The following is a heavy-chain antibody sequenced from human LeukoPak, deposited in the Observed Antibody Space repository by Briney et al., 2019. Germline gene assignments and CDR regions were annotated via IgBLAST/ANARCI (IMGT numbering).Heavy chain of an antibody. J-gene: IGHJ4*02. V-gene: IGHV4-4*07. CDR1: VRSVSGYY. CDR3: AIEGIGRVHLDN. D-gene: IGHD2-21*01. CDR2: MYASGSP. Sequence: SETLSLTCTVAVRSVSGYYWSWIRQPAGKGLEWIGHMYASGSPNYSPSLKSRVTMSVETSGNQFSLKLTSVARPSTTGNICAIEGIGRVHLDNWGQGTVVTVSS.